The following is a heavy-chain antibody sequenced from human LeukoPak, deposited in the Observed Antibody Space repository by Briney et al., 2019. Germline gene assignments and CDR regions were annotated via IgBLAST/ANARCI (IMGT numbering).Heavy chain of an antibody. CDR2: VRNDGGDK. Sequence: GGSLRLSCAASGFIFGHYAVHWVRQAPGKGLEWMAVVRNDGGDKYYADSVKGRFIVSRDNPKNTLYLQMNNLRPEDTAVYYCTRETESQLLSNPFHIWGQGTMVTVSS. J-gene: IGHJ3*02. V-gene: IGHV3-30-3*01. CDR1: GFIFGHYA. CDR3: TRETESQLLSNPFHI. D-gene: IGHD4-23*01.